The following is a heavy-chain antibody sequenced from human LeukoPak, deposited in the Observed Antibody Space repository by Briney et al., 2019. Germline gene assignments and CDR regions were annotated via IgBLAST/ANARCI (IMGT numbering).Heavy chain of an antibody. CDR2: IYYSGST. V-gene: IGHV4-39*07. Sequence: SETLSLICTVSGGSISSSSYYWGWIRQLPGKGLEWIGSIYYSGSTYYNPSLKSRVTISVDTSKNQFSLKLSSVTAADTAVYYCARTLRGVITSIDYWGQGTLVTVSS. J-gene: IGHJ4*02. CDR3: ARTLRGVITSIDY. D-gene: IGHD3-10*01. CDR1: GGSISSSSYY.